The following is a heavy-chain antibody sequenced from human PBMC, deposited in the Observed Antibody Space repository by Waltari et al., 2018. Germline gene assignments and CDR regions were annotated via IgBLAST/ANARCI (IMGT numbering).Heavy chain of an antibody. CDR2: IITSTGNP. Sequence: QVHLVQSGSELKKPGASVKISCKASGYSCTSYAINWGRQAPGQGLELMGWIITSTGNPTYAQGFTGRFVFSLDTSVSTAYLEINNLKAEDTAVYYCTREVVPAATIVVNWFDPWGQGTLVTVSS. CDR1: GYSCTSYA. D-gene: IGHD2-2*01. J-gene: IGHJ5*02. V-gene: IGHV7-4-1*02. CDR3: TREVVPAATIVVNWFDP.